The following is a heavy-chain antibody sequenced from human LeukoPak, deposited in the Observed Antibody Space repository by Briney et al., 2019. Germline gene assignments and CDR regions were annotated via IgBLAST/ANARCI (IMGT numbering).Heavy chain of an antibody. CDR3: TKVRSGSSSWPLRVFDY. V-gene: IGHV3-23*01. CDR1: GFTFSSEA. CDR2: ISPAGGTT. J-gene: IGHJ4*02. Sequence: PGGSLRLSCAVSGFTFSSEAMGWVRQLPGGGLEWVSTISPAGGTTYYAESMKGRFTISRDNSKSTLYLQMNSLRVEDTAVYYCTKVRSGSSSWPLRVFDYWGQGALVTVSS. D-gene: IGHD6-13*01.